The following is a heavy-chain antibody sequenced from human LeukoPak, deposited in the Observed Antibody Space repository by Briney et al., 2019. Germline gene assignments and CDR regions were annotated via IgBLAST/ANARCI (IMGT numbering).Heavy chain of an antibody. V-gene: IGHV4-34*01. CDR2: INPSGST. Sequence: SETLSLTCAAYGGSFSGYHWTWVRQSPGKGLEWIGDINPSGSTYYNPSLKSRLTISVDTSKNQFSLKLRSVTAADTAVYYCARGRHDITMIVVVMTSVSYYLDVWGKGTTVTVS. CDR1: GGSFSGYH. D-gene: IGHD3-22*01. CDR3: ARGRHDITMIVVVMTSVSYYLDV. J-gene: IGHJ6*03.